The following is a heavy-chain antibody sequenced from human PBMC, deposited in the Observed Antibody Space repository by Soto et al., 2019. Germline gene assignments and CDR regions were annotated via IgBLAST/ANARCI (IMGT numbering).Heavy chain of an antibody. CDR3: ARDHYDSTGQDKSYYYGMED. V-gene: IGHV1-69*06. J-gene: IGHJ6*02. CDR2: IVPIFGTP. Sequence: SVKVSCKASGGTFNNYAITWVRQAPGQGLEWMGGIVPIFGTPKYAQKFQGRVTITADKSTNMAYMELGSLRSEDTAVYFCARDHYDSTGQDKSYYYGMEDWGQGTTVTVSS. CDR1: GGTFNNYA. D-gene: IGHD3-22*01.